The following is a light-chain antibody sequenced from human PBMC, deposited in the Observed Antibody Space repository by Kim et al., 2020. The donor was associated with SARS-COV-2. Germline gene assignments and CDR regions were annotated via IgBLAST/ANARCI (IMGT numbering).Light chain of an antibody. J-gene: IGKJ4*02. Sequence: ASIGDRVTNTCRASQDISSWLAWYQQKPGKATNLLMYAVSGLESGVPSRFSGSGSGTHFTLTNSSLQPEDIATYYCLQTNSLPLTFGGGTRVEIK. V-gene: IGKV1-12*01. CDR1: QDISSW. CDR2: AVS. CDR3: LQTNSLPLT.